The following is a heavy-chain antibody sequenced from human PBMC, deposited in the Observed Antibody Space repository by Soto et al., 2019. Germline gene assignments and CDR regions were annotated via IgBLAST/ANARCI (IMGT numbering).Heavy chain of an antibody. V-gene: IGHV3-9*01. Sequence: GGSLRLSCAASGFTFDDYAMHWVRQAPGKGLEWVSGISWNSGSIGYADSVKGRFTISRDNAKNSLYLQKNSLRAEDTALYYCAKGSDYFDYWGQGTLVTVSS. J-gene: IGHJ4*02. CDR2: ISWNSGSI. CDR1: GFTFDDYA. CDR3: AKGSDYFDY.